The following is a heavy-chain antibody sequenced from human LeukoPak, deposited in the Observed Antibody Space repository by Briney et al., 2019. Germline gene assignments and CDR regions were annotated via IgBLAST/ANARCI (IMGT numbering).Heavy chain of an antibody. Sequence: GGSLRLSCAASGFTFSSYGMHCVRQAPGKGLEWVAVIWYDGSNKYYADSVKGRFTVSRDNSKNTVDLQMSSLRAEDTAVYYCAREQYGSDDALDIWGQGTLVTVSS. V-gene: IGHV3-33*01. D-gene: IGHD3-10*01. J-gene: IGHJ3*02. CDR1: GFTFSSYG. CDR2: IWYDGSNK. CDR3: AREQYGSDDALDI.